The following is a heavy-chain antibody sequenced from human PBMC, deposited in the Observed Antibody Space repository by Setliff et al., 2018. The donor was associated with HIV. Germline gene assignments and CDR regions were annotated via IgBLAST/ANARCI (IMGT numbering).Heavy chain of an antibody. CDR3: ARPGYYGFWSKVDV. CDR2: IYYSGST. J-gene: IGHJ6*04. CDR1: GGSIRSSSYY. D-gene: IGHD3-3*01. V-gene: IGHV4-39*01. Sequence: SETLSLTCTVSGGSIRSSSYYWGWIRQPPGKGLEWIGSIYYSGSTYYNPSLKSRVTISVDTSKNQFSLKLSSVTAADTAVYYCARPGYYGFWSKVDVWGKGSTVTVSS.